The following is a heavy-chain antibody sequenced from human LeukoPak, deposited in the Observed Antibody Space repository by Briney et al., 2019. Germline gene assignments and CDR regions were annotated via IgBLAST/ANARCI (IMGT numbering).Heavy chain of an antibody. CDR3: ARGALRGSFDL. CDR2: IYYSGNT. D-gene: IGHD1-26*01. J-gene: IGHJ2*01. Sequence: PSETLSLTCTVSGGSISSYYWSWIRQPPGKRLEWIGYIYYSGNTNYNPSLKSRVTISLDTSKNQFSLKLSSVTAADTAVYYCARGALRGSFDLWGRGTLVTVSS. V-gene: IGHV4-59*08. CDR1: GGSISSYY.